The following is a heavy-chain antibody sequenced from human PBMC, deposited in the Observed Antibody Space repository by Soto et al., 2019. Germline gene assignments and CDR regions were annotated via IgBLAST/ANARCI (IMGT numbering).Heavy chain of an antibody. Sequence: SETLSLTCSVSGASISSYYWTWIRQPPGGGLEWIGYMHHTQGTNDNPSLRGRVHMSIDTSMNQFSLRLTSVTAADTAVYYCARVPFVGYFDWLDPWGHGTLVTVSS. CDR2: MHHTQGT. D-gene: IGHD3-9*01. CDR3: ARVPFVGYFDWLDP. V-gene: IGHV4-59*01. J-gene: IGHJ5*02. CDR1: GASISSYY.